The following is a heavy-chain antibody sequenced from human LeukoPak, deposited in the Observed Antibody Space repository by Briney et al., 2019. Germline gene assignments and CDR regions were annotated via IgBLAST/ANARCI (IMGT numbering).Heavy chain of an antibody. CDR2: IYHSGST. Sequence: SETLSLTCSVSGYSISSGYYWGWIRQPPGKGLEWFGSIYHSGSTYYNPSLKSRVTISVDTSKNQFSLKLSSVTAADTAVYYYARGTMYYYDSSGYYYFDNWGQGTLVTASS. CDR3: ARGTMYYYDSSGYYYFDN. CDR1: GYSISSGYY. D-gene: IGHD3-22*01. J-gene: IGHJ4*02. V-gene: IGHV4-38-2*02.